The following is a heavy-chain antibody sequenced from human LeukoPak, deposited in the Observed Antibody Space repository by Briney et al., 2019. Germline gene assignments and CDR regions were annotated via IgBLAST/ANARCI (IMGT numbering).Heavy chain of an antibody. CDR3: AREFEYRTSGAGY. CDR2: MSIISGIK. D-gene: IGHD6-6*01. V-gene: IGHV3-21*01. CDR1: GFTFSRYS. Sequence: GGSLRLSCAASGFTFSRYSMNWVRQAPGKGLEWVSSMSIISGIKYYADSVKGRFTISRDNGENSLYLQMNSLRVEDTAVYYCAREFEYRTSGAGYWGQGTLVTVSS. J-gene: IGHJ4*02.